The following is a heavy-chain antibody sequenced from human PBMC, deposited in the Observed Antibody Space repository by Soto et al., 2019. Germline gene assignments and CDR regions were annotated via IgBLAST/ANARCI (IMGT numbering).Heavy chain of an antibody. V-gene: IGHV4-39*01. CDR1: VGSISSSSYY. CDR3: AKDMGATRGTYYYYYGIDV. J-gene: IGHJ6*01. D-gene: IGHD1-26*01. Sequence: SETLSLTCTVSVGSISSSSYYWGWIRQPPGKGLEWIGSIYYSGSTYYNPSLKSRVTISVDTSKNQFSLKLSSVTAEDTAVYYCAKDMGATRGTYYYYYGIDVWGQGTTVTVYS. CDR2: IYYSGST.